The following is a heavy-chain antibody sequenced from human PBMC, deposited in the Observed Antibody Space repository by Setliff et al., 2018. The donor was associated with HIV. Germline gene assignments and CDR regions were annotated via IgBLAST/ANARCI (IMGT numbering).Heavy chain of an antibody. V-gene: IGHV1-18*01. CDR1: GYIFTNYG. Sequence: ASVKVSCKASGYIFTNYGISWVRQAPGQGLEWMGWITGYNGNTNYAEKFQGRVTMTIDTSTSTAYMELSSLRSEDTAVYYCARAVVPTYYDVLTGYVYYMDVWGKGTTVTVSS. CDR3: ARAVVPTYYDVLTGYVYYMDV. J-gene: IGHJ6*03. CDR2: ITGYNGNT. D-gene: IGHD3-9*01.